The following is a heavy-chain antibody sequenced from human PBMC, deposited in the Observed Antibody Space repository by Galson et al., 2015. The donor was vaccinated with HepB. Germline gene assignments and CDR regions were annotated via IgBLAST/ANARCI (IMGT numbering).Heavy chain of an antibody. CDR1: GFTFSSYA. Sequence: SLRLSCAASGFTFSSYAMSWVRQAPGKGLEWVSAISGSGGSTYYADSVKGRFTISRDNSKNTLYLQMNSLRAEDTAVYYCAKTGAYDYVWGSYRYFFDYWGQGTLVTVSS. J-gene: IGHJ4*02. V-gene: IGHV3-23*01. D-gene: IGHD3-16*02. CDR3: AKTGAYDYVWGSYRYFFDY. CDR2: ISGSGGST.